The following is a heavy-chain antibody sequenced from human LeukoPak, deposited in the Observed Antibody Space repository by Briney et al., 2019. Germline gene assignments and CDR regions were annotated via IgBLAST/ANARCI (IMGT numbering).Heavy chain of an antibody. V-gene: IGHV1-3*01. Sequence: GASVKVSCKASGYTFTSYAMHWLRQAPGQRLEWMGWINAGNGNTKYSQKFQGRVTITRDTSASTAYMELSSLRSEDTAVYYCARAPRKITYYDFWSGYYNNWFDPWGQGTLVTVSS. CDR3: ARAPRKITYYDFWSGYYNNWFDP. D-gene: IGHD3-3*01. J-gene: IGHJ5*02. CDR2: INAGNGNT. CDR1: GYTFTSYA.